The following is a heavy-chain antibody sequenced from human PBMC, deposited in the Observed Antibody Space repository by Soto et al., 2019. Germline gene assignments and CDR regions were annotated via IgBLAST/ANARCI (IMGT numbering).Heavy chain of an antibody. CDR3: ARVKTVDYYGMGV. CDR1: GGAMRGYL. V-gene: IGHV4-4*07. Sequence: SETLSLTCTGSGGAMRGYLWSWVRQPAGKGLEWIGRIYSSGSTDYNPSLKSRVTMSIDTSKNQFSLNLSSVTAADTAVYFCARVKTVDYYGMGVWGQGTTVTVSS. J-gene: IGHJ6*02. CDR2: IYSSGST.